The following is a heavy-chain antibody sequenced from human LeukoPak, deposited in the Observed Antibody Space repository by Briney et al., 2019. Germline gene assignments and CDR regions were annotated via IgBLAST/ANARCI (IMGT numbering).Heavy chain of an antibody. CDR1: GFTFSLYA. CDR3: AKAPGYSYGYDFDY. CDR2: ISGTGGST. Sequence: GGSLRLSCAASGFTFSLYAMTWVRQAPGKGLEWVSAISGTGGSTYYADSVKGRFTISRDNSKNTLYLQMNSLRAEDTAVYYCAKAPGYSYGYDFDYWGQGTLVTVSS. J-gene: IGHJ4*02. D-gene: IGHD5-18*01. V-gene: IGHV3-23*01.